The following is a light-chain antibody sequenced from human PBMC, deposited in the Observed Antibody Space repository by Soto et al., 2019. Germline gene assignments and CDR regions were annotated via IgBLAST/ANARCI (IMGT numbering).Light chain of an antibody. Sequence: QSALTQPASVSGSPGQSITISCTGTSSDVGGYDYVSWYQHHPGKAPKLLIFEVNNRPSGVSNRFSGSKSGNTASLTISGLQVEDEADYYCTSYAHGSIYVFGTGTKLTVL. CDR1: SSDVGGYDY. V-gene: IGLV2-14*01. CDR3: TSYAHGSIYV. J-gene: IGLJ1*01. CDR2: EVN.